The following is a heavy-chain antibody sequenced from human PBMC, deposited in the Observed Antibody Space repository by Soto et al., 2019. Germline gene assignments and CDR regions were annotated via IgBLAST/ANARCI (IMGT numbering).Heavy chain of an antibody. CDR1: GGSISSSSYY. D-gene: IGHD3-3*01. Sequence: PSETLSLTCTVSGGSISSSSYYWGWIRQPPGKGLEWIGSIYYSGSTYYNPSLKSRVTISVDTSKNQFSLKLSSVTAADTAAYYCRQFYDFWSGYYKDPYYYYGMDVWGQGTTVTVSS. J-gene: IGHJ6*02. CDR3: RQFYDFWSGYYKDPYYYYGMDV. V-gene: IGHV4-39*01. CDR2: IYYSGST.